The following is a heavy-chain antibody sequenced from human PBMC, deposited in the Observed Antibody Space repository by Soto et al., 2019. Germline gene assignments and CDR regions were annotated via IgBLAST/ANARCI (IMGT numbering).Heavy chain of an antibody. V-gene: IGHV3-23*01. CDR2: ISGSGGST. J-gene: IGHJ4*02. CDR3: ARHWKWELLAPGYYFDY. Sequence: PGGSLRLSCAASGFTFSSYAMSWVRQAPGKGLEWVSAISGSGGSTYYADSVKGRFTISRDNSKNTLYLQMNSLRAEDTAVYYCARHWKWELLAPGYYFDYWGQGTLVTVSS. CDR1: GFTFSSYA. D-gene: IGHD1-26*01.